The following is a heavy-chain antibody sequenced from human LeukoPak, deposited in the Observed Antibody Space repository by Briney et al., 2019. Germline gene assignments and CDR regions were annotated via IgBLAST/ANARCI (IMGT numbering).Heavy chain of an antibody. D-gene: IGHD2-15*01. CDR2: IQSSGTT. V-gene: IGHV4-39*07. CDR3: ARDVGGAVSDA. CDR1: GGSLSSPGYY. Sequence: SETLSLTCTVSGGSLSSPGYYWGWILQPPGKGLEGIVNIQSSGTTHYRQSLRSRVAKSVDTSKNQFSLKMTSMTADDAAVYYCARDVGGAVSDAWGQGILVTVSS. J-gene: IGHJ5*02.